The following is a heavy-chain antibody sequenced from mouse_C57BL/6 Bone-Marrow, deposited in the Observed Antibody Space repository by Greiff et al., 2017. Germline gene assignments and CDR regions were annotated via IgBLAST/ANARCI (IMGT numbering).Heavy chain of an antibody. J-gene: IGHJ3*01. Sequence: VQLQQSGPELVKPGDSVKISCKASGYSFTGYFMNWVMQSHGKSLEWIGRINPYNGDTFYNQKFKGKDTLTVDKSSSTGHMELRRLTSEDAAVYCCARGVLWGQGTLVTVSA. CDR2: INPYNGDT. V-gene: IGHV1-20*01. CDR3: ARGVL. D-gene: IGHD2-14*01. CDR1: GYSFTGYF.